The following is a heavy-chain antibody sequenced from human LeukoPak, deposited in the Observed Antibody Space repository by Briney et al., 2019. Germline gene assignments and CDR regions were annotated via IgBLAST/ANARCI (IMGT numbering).Heavy chain of an antibody. J-gene: IGHJ4*02. CDR1: GYTFTGYY. CDR2: INPNSGGT. CDR3: ARADVEDSNSADY. D-gene: IGHD6-13*01. V-gene: IGHV1-2*02. Sequence: ASVKVSCKASGYTFTGYYMHWVRQAPGQGLEWMGWINPNSGGTNYAQMFQGRVTMTRDTSISTAYMELSRLRSDDTAVYYCARADVEDSNSADYWGQGTLVTVSS.